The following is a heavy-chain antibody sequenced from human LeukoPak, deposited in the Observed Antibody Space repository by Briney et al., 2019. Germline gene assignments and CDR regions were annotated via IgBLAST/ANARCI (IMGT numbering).Heavy chain of an antibody. J-gene: IGHJ6*02. CDR1: GFTFDDYA. D-gene: IGHD6-6*01. V-gene: IGHV3-9*01. CDR3: ASSSSSDYYYYGMDV. Sequence: GRSLLLSCAASGFTFDDYAMHGVRPAPGKGLEGVSGISWNSGSICYADSVKGRFTISRDNAKNSLYLQMNSLRAEDTALYYCASSSSSDYYYYGMDVWGQGTTVTVSS. CDR2: ISWNSGSI.